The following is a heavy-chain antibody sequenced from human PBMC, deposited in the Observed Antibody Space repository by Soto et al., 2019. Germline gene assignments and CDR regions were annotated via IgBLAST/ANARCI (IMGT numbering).Heavy chain of an antibody. CDR1: GGSISSGGYY. CDR2: IYYSGST. D-gene: IGHD6-13*01. J-gene: IGHJ3*02. Sequence: QVQLQESGPGLVKPSQTLSLTCTVSGGSISSGGYYWSWIRQHPGKGLEWIGYIYYSGSTYYNPALKSRVTITVDTSKNQFSLKLSSVTAADTAVYYWATVLWGSSWYGKGDAFDIWGQGTMVTVSS. CDR3: ATVLWGSSWYGKGDAFDI. V-gene: IGHV4-31*03.